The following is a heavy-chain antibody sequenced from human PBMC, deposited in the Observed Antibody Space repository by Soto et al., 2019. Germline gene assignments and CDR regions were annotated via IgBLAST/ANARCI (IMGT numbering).Heavy chain of an antibody. Sequence: WRRVRKHPGKGPEWIGEINHRGSANYNPSLKSRVTMSLDISKSQFSLRLTSVTAADTAVYFCARYNAASGTYYFDYWGRGALVTVSS. J-gene: IGHJ4*02. CDR2: INHRGSA. CDR3: ARYNAASGTYYFDY. D-gene: IGHD6-13*01. V-gene: IGHV4-4*01.